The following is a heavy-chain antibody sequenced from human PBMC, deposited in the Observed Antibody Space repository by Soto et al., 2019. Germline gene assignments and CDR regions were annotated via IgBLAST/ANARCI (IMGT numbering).Heavy chain of an antibody. CDR2: ISYDGSNK. Sequence: QVQLVESGGGVVQPGRSLRLSCAASGFTFSSYAMHWVRQAPGKGLEWVAVISYDGSNKYYADSVKGRFTISRDNSKNTLYLQMNSLRAEDTAVYYCARGVASWVMTTVTWFDYWGQGTLVTVSS. CDR1: GFTFSSYA. CDR3: ARGVASWVMTTVTWFDY. D-gene: IGHD4-17*01. V-gene: IGHV3-30-3*01. J-gene: IGHJ4*02.